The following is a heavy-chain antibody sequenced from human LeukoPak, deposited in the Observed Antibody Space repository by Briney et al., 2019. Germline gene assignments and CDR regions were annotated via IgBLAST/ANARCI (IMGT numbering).Heavy chain of an antibody. V-gene: IGHV4-34*01. CDR1: GGSSCGYN. CDR2: IYHSVRT. CDR3: ARGVSSGWFSRFDY. Sequence: PLESPSLTSAVYGGSSCGYNWSSIPAPPEEGLWCVGEIYHSVRTTYNPSLKSRVTISVDTSKNQFSLKLSSVTAADTAVYYCARGVSSGWFSRFDYWGQGTLVTVSS. D-gene: IGHD6-19*01. J-gene: IGHJ4*02.